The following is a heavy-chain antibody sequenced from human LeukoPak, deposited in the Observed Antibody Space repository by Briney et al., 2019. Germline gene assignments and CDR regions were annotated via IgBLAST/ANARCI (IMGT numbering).Heavy chain of an antibody. J-gene: IGHJ4*02. D-gene: IGHD6-19*01. CDR2: ISAYNGNT. Sequence: ASVKDSCKASGYTLTIFVISCVPQAPGEGLECMGWISAYNGNTNYAQKLQGRVTMTTDTSTSTAYMELRSLRSDDTAVYYCARVLRGSSGWYFDYWGQGTLVTVSS. CDR3: ARVLRGSSGWYFDY. V-gene: IGHV1-18*01. CDR1: GYTLTIFV.